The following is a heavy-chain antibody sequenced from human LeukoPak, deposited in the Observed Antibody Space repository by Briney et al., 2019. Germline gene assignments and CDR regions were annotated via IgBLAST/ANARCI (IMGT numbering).Heavy chain of an antibody. V-gene: IGHV3-7*03. D-gene: IGHD2-2*01. J-gene: IGHJ4*01. CDR1: GLNFRAYW. CDR2: IHQHGSKE. CDR3: ARIGHDLYQTFDF. Sequence: SGGPLSFSCPPSGLNFRAYWMGWVRQAPGKGLEWVPNIHQHGSKENYLDSVKGRFTISRDNAKSSIYIQMNSLRAEDTAIYYCARIGHDLYQTFDFWGNGNLITVSS.